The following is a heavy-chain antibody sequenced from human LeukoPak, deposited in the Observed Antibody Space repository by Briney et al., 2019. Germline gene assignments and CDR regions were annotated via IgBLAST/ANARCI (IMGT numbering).Heavy chain of an antibody. V-gene: IGHV3-21*01. J-gene: IGHJ4*02. CDR3: ASQYVDTAMASFDY. Sequence: GGSLRLSCAASGFIFSSYEMNWVRQAPGKGLEWVSSISSSSSYIYYADSVKGRFTISRDNAKNSLYLQMNSLRAEDTAVYYCASQYVDTAMASFDYWGQGTLVTVSS. D-gene: IGHD5-18*01. CDR1: GFIFSSYE. CDR2: ISSSSSYI.